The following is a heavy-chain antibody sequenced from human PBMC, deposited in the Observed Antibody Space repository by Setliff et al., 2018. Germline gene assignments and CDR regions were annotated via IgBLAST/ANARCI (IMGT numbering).Heavy chain of an antibody. CDR2: INYYGSIFDDGTTYST. V-gene: IGHV4-38-2*01. CDR3: ARSRTIAVKGGVFAV. Sequence: KPSETLSLTCAVSGYSISSDYYWGWIRQPPGKGLEWIGSINYYGSIFDDGTTYSTYYNPSLKSRATISIDTSENQFSLELTSVTAADTAVYYCARSRTIAVKGGVFAVWGRGTLVTVSS. CDR1: GYSISSDYY. J-gene: IGHJ2*01. D-gene: IGHD6-19*01.